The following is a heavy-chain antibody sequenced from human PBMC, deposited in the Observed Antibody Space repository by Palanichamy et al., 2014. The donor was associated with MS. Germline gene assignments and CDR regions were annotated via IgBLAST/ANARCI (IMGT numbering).Heavy chain of an antibody. Sequence: GTTEYAASVKGRFTISRDDSKSIAYLQMNSLKTEDTAVYYCTRDRVGYYDSSGYYYFYYYGMDVWGQGTTVTVSS. CDR3: TRDRVGYYDSSGYYYFYYYGMDV. D-gene: IGHD3-22*01. CDR2: GTT. V-gene: IGHV3-49*02. J-gene: IGHJ6*02.